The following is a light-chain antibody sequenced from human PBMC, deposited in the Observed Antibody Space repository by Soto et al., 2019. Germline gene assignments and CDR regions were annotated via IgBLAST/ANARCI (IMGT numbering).Light chain of an antibody. CDR2: YVN. CDR1: SSDVGGYNY. Sequence: QSALTQPASVSGAPGQSITISCTGTSSDVGGYNYVSWYQQHPGKAPNLMIYYVNNRPSAVSNRFSGSKSGNTASLTISGLQAEDEADYYCSSYTSSRTYVVFGGGTKLTVL. J-gene: IGLJ2*01. CDR3: SSYTSSRTYVV. V-gene: IGLV2-14*01.